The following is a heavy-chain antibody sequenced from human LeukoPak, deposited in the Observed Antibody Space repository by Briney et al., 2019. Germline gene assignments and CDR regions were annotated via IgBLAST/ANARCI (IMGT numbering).Heavy chain of an antibody. CDR3: AKDRSIGTYYTFDH. Sequence: GGSLRLSCAASGFTFSSYAMHWVRQAPGKGLEWVATISGSGVMTYYADSVKGRFTVSGDNSKNTLYLQMSSLTAADTAVYYCAKDRSIGTYYTFDHWGQGTLVTVSS. J-gene: IGHJ4*02. V-gene: IGHV3-23*01. D-gene: IGHD1-26*01. CDR1: GFTFSSYA. CDR2: ISGSGVMT.